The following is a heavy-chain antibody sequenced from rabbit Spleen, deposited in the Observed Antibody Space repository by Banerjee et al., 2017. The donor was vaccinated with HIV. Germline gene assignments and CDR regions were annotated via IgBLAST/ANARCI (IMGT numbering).Heavy chain of an antibody. J-gene: IGHJ4*01. V-gene: IGHV1S40*01. CDR1: GFSFSSSYW. CDR2: IDTSDGDT. Sequence: QSLEESGGGLVKPGGTLTLTCTVSGFSFSSSYWICWVRQAPGKGLEWIACIDTSDGDTDYANWPKGRFTIAKTSSMSVTLQMTGLTAADTATYFCARDGGRVSGYSLHLWGPGTLVTVS. CDR3: ARDGGRVSGYSLHL. D-gene: IGHD1-1*01.